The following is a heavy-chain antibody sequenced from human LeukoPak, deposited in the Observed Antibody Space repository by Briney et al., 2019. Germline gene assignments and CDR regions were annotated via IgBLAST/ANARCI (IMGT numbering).Heavy chain of an antibody. D-gene: IGHD3-3*01. J-gene: IGHJ6*03. CDR1: GGSINSGGFF. Sequence: PSQTLSLTCTVSGGSINSGGFFWSWIRQHPGKGLEWIGYIYYTGNTHQNPSLKSRVAISIDTSENQFSLKLSSVTAADTAVYYCARTVVKDFWSGYSYYYYYMDVWGKGTTVTVSS. CDR2: IYYTGNT. CDR3: ARTVVKDFWSGYSYYYYYMDV. V-gene: IGHV4-31*03.